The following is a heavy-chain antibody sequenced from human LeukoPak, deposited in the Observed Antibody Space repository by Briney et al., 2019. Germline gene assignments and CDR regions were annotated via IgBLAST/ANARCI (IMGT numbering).Heavy chain of an antibody. CDR3: AKDGGDYSYYFDY. D-gene: IGHD4-11*01. V-gene: IGHV3-9*01. Sequence: GGSLRLSCAAPGFTFDDYAMHWVRHAPGKGLEWVSGISWNSGSIGYADSVKGRFTISRDNAKNSLYLQMNSLRAEDTALYYCAKDGGDYSYYFDYWGQGTLVTVSS. CDR2: ISWNSGSI. CDR1: GFTFDDYA. J-gene: IGHJ4*02.